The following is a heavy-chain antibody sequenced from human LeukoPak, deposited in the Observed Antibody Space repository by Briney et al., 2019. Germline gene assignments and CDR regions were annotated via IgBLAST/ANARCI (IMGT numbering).Heavy chain of an antibody. CDR2: IYFSGST. V-gene: IGHV4-38-2*01. D-gene: IGHD4-17*01. J-gene: IGHJ5*02. CDR3: ARGGLRYSLSSWFDP. CDR1: GYSISSGYY. Sequence: PSETLSPTCAVSGYSISSGYYWGWIRQPPGKGLEWIGSIYFSGSTYYNPSLKSRVTISVDTSKNQFSLKLSSVTAADTAVYYCARGGLRYSLSSWFDPWGQGTLVTVSS.